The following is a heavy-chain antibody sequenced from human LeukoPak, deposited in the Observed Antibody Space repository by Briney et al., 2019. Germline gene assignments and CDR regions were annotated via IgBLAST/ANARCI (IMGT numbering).Heavy chain of an antibody. Sequence: ASVKVSCKASGYTFTGHYMHWVRQAPGQGLEWMGRIDLNNGATTYAQKFQGRVTMTRDTSISTAYMELTRLRSDDTAVYFCARDRLGDGFTEYYFDYWGQGTLVTVSS. CDR2: IDLNNGAT. CDR3: ARDRLGDGFTEYYFDY. J-gene: IGHJ4*02. D-gene: IGHD3-10*01. V-gene: IGHV1-2*06. CDR1: GYTFTGHY.